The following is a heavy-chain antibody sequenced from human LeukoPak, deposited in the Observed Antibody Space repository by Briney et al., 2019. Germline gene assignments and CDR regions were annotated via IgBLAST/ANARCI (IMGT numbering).Heavy chain of an antibody. V-gene: IGHV2-70*11. J-gene: IGHJ4*02. D-gene: IGHD3-9*01. CDR1: GFSLSTSGMC. CDR3: ARSTKYDILTPPFDY. CDR2: IDWDDDK. Sequence: SGPALVKPTQTLTLTCTFSGFSLSTSGMCVSWIRQPPGKALEWLARIDWDDDKYYSTSLKTRLTISKDTSKNQVVLTMTNMDPVDTATYYCARSTKYDILTPPFDYWGQGTLVTVSS.